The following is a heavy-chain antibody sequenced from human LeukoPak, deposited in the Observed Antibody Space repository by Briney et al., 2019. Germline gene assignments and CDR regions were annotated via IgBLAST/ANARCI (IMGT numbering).Heavy chain of an antibody. CDR3: ARSRSGSVAGTSDY. V-gene: IGHV3-23*01. Sequence: PGGSLRLSCAASGFNFMRYAMSWVRQALGEGLEWVSSVSTDGDTYYTDSVKGRFTISRDGSTNTLFLQMISLRAGDTALYYCARSRSGSVAGTSDYWGQGTLVIVSS. CDR2: VSTDGDT. D-gene: IGHD6-19*01. J-gene: IGHJ4*02. CDR1: GFNFMRYA.